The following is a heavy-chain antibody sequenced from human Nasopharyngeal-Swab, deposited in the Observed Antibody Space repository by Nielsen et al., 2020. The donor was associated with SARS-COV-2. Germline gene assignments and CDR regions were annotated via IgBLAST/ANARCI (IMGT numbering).Heavy chain of an antibody. V-gene: IGHV4-59*01. D-gene: IGHD3-3*01. CDR1: GASISSYY. Sequence: SETLSLTCTVSGASISSYYWSWIRQPPGKRLEWIGYIHNSEITSYNPSLKSRVTISVDTSENQFSLKLRPVTAADTAVYYCARGVPITLVGVVSSGGNQFDPWGQGTLVTVSS. J-gene: IGHJ5*02. CDR2: IHNSEIT. CDR3: ARGVPITLVGVVSSGGNQFDP.